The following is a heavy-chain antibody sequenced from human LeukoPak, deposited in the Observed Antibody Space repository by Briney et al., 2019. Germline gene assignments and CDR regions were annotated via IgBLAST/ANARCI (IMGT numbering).Heavy chain of an antibody. CDR2: IYPDDSDT. CDR1: GYSFTKYW. J-gene: IGHJ4*02. Sequence: GESLKISCKASGYSFTKYWIGWVRQMPGKGLEWMGIIYPDDSDTRYSPSSQGQVTISADKSISTAYLQWSSLQASDTAMYHCVRLFRNWSDGGVDQWGQGTLVTVSS. V-gene: IGHV5-51*01. D-gene: IGHD1-1*01. CDR3: VRLFRNWSDGGVDQ.